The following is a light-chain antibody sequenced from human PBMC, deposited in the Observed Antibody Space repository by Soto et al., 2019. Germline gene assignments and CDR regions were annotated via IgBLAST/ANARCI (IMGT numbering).Light chain of an antibody. CDR1: SSDVSGYNY. Sequence: QSALTQPASVSGSPGQSITISCTGTSSDVSGYNYVSWYQQHPGKAPKLMIYDVSNRPSGVSNRFSGSKCGNTASLTISGLQAEDEADYYCSSYTSSSTLVFGGGTKLTVL. CDR3: SSYTSSSTLV. V-gene: IGLV2-14*01. CDR2: DVS. J-gene: IGLJ2*01.